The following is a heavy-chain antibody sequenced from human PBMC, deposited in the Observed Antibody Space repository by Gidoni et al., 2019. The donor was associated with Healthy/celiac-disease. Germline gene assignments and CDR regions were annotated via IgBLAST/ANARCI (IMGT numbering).Heavy chain of an antibody. Sequence: QVPLQQSGPGLVKPSGTLSLTCAVSGGSISSSNWWSWVRQPPGKGLEWIGEIYHCGSTNYNPSLKSRVTISVDKSKNQFSRKLSSVTAADTAVYYCARELGYCSGGSCYYYMDVWGKGTTVTVSS. V-gene: IGHV4-4*02. J-gene: IGHJ6*03. CDR3: ARELGYCSGGSCYYYMDV. CDR1: GGSISSSNW. CDR2: IYHCGST. D-gene: IGHD2-15*01.